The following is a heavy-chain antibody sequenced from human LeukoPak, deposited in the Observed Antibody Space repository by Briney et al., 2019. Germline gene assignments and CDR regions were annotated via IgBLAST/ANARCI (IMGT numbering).Heavy chain of an antibody. J-gene: IGHJ3*02. CDR2: IRASGEST. Sequence: QPGGSLRLSCAASGFTFSGYAMTWVRQAPGRGLEWVASIRASGESTYSADSVKGRFTISRDNSKNTLYLQMNSLRAEDTAVYYCASVNYGDYGVAFDIWGQGTMVTVSP. V-gene: IGHV3-23*01. CDR1: GFTFSGYA. CDR3: ASVNYGDYGVAFDI. D-gene: IGHD4-17*01.